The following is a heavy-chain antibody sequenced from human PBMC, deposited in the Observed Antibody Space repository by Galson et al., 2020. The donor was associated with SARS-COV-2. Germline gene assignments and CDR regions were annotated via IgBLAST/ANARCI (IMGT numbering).Heavy chain of an antibody. CDR2: IRSEGYGGTT. V-gene: IGHV3-49*04. CDR1: GFTFRDYA. CDR3: AREGYADTSRHWEQNYNYYGMNV. D-gene: IGHD3-22*01. Sequence: GESLKISCSASGFTFRDYAVSWVRQAPGRGLEWIGFIRSEGYGGTTEYGASVRGRFSISRDDSKSSAYLQMSSLKTEDTAVYYCAREGYADTSRHWEQNYNYYGMNVWGQGTTVTVSS. J-gene: IGHJ6*02.